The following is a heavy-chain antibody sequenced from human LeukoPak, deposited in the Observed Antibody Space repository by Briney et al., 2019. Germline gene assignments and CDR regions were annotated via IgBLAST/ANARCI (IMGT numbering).Heavy chain of an antibody. CDR3: ARENSYYDSSGYYYGSGYFDY. CDR2: IYDSGST. V-gene: IGHV4-59*01. CDR1: GGSISSYY. J-gene: IGHJ4*02. Sequence: SETLSLTCTVSGGSISSYYWSWIRQPPGKGLEWIGFIYDSGSTNYNPSLKSRVTISVDTSKNQFSLKLRSVTAADTAVYYCARENSYYDSSGYYYGSGYFDYWGQGTLVTVSS. D-gene: IGHD3-22*01.